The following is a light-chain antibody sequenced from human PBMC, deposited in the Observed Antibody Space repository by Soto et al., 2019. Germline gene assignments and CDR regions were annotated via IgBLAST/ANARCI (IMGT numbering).Light chain of an antibody. CDR1: QSVRSSY. V-gene: IGKV3-20*01. Sequence: ESVLTQSPGTLSLSQGESATLSCRASQSVRSSYLAWYQQKPGQAPRLLIYGASSRATGIPDRFSGSGSGTDVTLTISRLEPEDFAVYYCQQYGSSPRTFGQGTKLEIK. J-gene: IGKJ1*01. CDR2: GAS. CDR3: QQYGSSPRT.